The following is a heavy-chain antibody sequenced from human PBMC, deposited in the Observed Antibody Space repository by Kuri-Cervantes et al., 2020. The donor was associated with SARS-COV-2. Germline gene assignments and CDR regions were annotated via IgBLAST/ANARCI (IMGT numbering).Heavy chain of an antibody. Sequence: SVKVSCKASGDTFTYRFLHWVRQAPGQAPEWMGWITPFNGNTNYAQKFQDRVTITRDRSASTAYMELSSLISEVTAMYYCARSGPGAISREDDAFDIWGQGTMVTVSS. J-gene: IGHJ3*02. CDR3: ARSGPGAISREDDAFDI. V-gene: IGHV1-45*02. CDR1: GDTFTYRF. CDR2: ITPFNGNT. D-gene: IGHD2-21*01.